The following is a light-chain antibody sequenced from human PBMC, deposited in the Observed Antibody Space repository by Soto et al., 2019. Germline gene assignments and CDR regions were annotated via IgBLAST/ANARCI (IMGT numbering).Light chain of an antibody. CDR2: DAS. CDR3: QQRSNWPPEAT. J-gene: IGKJ2*01. V-gene: IGKV3-11*01. CDR1: QSVGTN. Sequence: EVVLTQSPATLSLSPGERATLSCRASQSVGTNLAWYQQKPGQAPRLLIYDASNRASGIPARFSGSGSETDITLTIRSLEPEDFVVYFCQQRSNWPPEATFGQGTKLESK.